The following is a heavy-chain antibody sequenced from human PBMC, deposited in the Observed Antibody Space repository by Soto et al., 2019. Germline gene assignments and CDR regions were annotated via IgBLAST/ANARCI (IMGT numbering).Heavy chain of an antibody. J-gene: IGHJ3*02. CDR2: ISYDGSNK. D-gene: IGHD3-10*01. V-gene: IGHV3-30-3*01. Sequence: GGSLSLSCAASGFTFSSYAMHWVRQAPGKGLEWVAVISYDGSNKYYADSVKGRFTISRDNSKNTLYLQMNSLRAEDTAVYYCARDQGTHYYGSGSLGSAFDIWGQGTMVTVSS. CDR1: GFTFSSYA. CDR3: ARDQGTHYYGSGSLGSAFDI.